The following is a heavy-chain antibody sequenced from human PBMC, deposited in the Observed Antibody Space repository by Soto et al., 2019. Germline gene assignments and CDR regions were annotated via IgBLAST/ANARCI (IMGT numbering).Heavy chain of an antibody. Sequence: KSGPTLVNPTQTLTLTGTFSGFSLSTSGVGVGWIRQPPGKALEWLALIYWDDDKRYSPSLKSRLTITKDTSKNQVVLTMTNMDPVDTATYYCAHLSYSSSWGYYYYCMDVWGKGTTVTVSS. J-gene: IGHJ6*03. CDR2: IYWDDDK. CDR1: GFSLSTSGVG. V-gene: IGHV2-5*02. CDR3: AHLSYSSSWGYYYYCMDV. D-gene: IGHD6-19*01.